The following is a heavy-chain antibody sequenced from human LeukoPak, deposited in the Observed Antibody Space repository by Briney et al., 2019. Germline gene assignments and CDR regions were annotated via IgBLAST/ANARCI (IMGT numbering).Heavy chain of an antibody. Sequence: ASVKVSCKPSGYTFTSYYMHWVRQAPGQGLESMGIINPSGGSTSYAQKFQGRVTMTRDTSTSTVYMELSSLRSEATAVYYCPRNRIRGRPNMMIRYRGQATLVTASS. J-gene: IGHJ4*02. CDR3: PRNRIRGRPNMMIRY. D-gene: IGHD3-10*01. CDR1: GYTFTSYY. V-gene: IGHV1-46*01. CDR2: INPSGGST.